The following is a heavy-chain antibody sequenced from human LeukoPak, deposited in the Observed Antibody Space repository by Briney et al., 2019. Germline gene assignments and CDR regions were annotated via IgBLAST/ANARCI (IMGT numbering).Heavy chain of an antibody. CDR2: IKQDGSEK. CDR3: ARGEMIRYFDWLLYPPYYYYYYMDV. Sequence: GGSLRLSCAASGFTFSSYWMSWVRQAPGKGLEWVANIKQDGSEKYYVDSVKGRFTISRDNAKNSLYLQMNSLRAEDTAVYYCARGEMIRYFDWLLYPPYYYYYYMDVWGKGTTVTVSS. D-gene: IGHD3-9*01. J-gene: IGHJ6*03. V-gene: IGHV3-7*01. CDR1: GFTFSSYW.